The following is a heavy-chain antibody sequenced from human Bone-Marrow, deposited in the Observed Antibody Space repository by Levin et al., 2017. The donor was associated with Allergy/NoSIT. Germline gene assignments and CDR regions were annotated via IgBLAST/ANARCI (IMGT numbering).Heavy chain of an antibody. CDR3: AKDRLGFFWNAQPLDS. CDR2: INTDGSNT. CDR1: GLPFSSYW. Sequence: GGSLRLSCAASGLPFSSYWMHWVRQAPGKGLVWVSRINTDGSNTDYADFVEGRFTVSRDNAKKTVYLQMSSLRAEDTAVYYCAKDRLGFFWNAQPLDSWGQGTMVAVSS. D-gene: IGHD1-1*01. J-gene: IGHJ4*02. V-gene: IGHV3-74*01.